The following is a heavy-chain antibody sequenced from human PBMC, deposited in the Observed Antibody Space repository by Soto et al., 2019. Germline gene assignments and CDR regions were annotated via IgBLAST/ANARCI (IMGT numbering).Heavy chain of an antibody. V-gene: IGHV3-7*01. D-gene: IGHD5-12*01. CDR1: GFTFSSYW. CDR2: IKQDGSEK. CDR3: AREGGSSYGYYFDY. Sequence: GGSLRLSCAASGFTFSSYWMSWVRQAPGKGLEWVANIKQDGSEKYYVDSVKGRFTISRDNAKNSLYLQMNSLRAEDTAVYYCAREGGSSYGYYFDYWGQGTLVTVSS. J-gene: IGHJ4*02.